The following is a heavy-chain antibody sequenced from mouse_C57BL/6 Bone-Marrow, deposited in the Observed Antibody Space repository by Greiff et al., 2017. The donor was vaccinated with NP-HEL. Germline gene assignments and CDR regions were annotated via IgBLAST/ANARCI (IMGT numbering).Heavy chain of an antibody. CDR1: GYTFTSYG. CDR2: IYPRSGNT. V-gene: IGHV1-81*01. J-gene: IGHJ2*01. Sequence: QVQLQQSGAELARPGASVKLSCKASGYTFTSYGISWVKQRTGQGLEWIGEIYPRSGNTYYNEKFKGKATLTADKSSSTAYMELRSLTSEDSAGYFCASPRITTVVSPPFDYWGQGTTLTVSS. D-gene: IGHD1-1*01. CDR3: ASPRITTVVSPPFDY.